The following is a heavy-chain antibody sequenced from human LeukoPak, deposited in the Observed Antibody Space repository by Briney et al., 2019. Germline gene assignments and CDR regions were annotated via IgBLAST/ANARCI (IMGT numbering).Heavy chain of an antibody. Sequence: QPGGSLRLSCAASGFTVSSNYMSWVRQAPGKGLKWVSVIYSGGSTYYADSVKGRFTISRDNSKNTLYLQMNSLRAEDTAVYYCARGAAGHYYYGMDVWGQGTTVTVSS. CDR2: IYSGGST. CDR1: GFTVSSNY. V-gene: IGHV3-66*01. J-gene: IGHJ6*02. CDR3: ARGAAGHYYYGMDV. D-gene: IGHD2-15*01.